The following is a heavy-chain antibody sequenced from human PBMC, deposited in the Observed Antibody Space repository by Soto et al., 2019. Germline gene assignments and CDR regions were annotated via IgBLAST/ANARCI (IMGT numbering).Heavy chain of an antibody. Sequence: QVQLVQSGAEVKKPGSSVKVSCKASGGTFSSYAISWVRQAPGQGLEWMGGIIPIFGTANYAQKFQGRVTITADESTSPAYMELRSLRSEDTAVYYCARLSQQPSPLYYYLLGMDVWGQGTTVTVSS. V-gene: IGHV1-69*12. CDR1: GGTFSSYA. CDR2: IIPIFGTA. CDR3: ARLSQQPSPLYYYLLGMDV. D-gene: IGHD6-13*01. J-gene: IGHJ6*02.